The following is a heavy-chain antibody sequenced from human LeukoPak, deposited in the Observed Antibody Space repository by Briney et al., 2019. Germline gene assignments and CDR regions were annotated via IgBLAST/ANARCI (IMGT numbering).Heavy chain of an antibody. J-gene: IGHJ6*03. CDR2: INHSGNT. D-gene: IGHD1-26*01. V-gene: IGHV4-34*01. Sequence: SETLSLTCAVYGGSFSGYYWSWIRQPPEKGLEWIGEINHSGNTIYNPSLKSRVTISVDTSKNQFSLKLSSVTAADTAVYYCARGGRATGYMDVWGKGTTVTVSS. CDR1: GGSFSGYY. CDR3: ARGGRATGYMDV.